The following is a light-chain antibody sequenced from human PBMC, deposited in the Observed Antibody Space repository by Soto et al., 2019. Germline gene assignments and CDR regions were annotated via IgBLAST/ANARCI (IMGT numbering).Light chain of an antibody. CDR1: SSNIGAGYD. CDR3: QSFDGSLSGHVV. CDR2: ANT. J-gene: IGLJ2*01. Sequence: QSVLTQPPSVSGAPGQRVTISCTGSSSNIGAGYDVHWYQQLPGTAPKLLIYANTNRPSGVPDRFSGSKSGTSASLAITGLQAEDEADYYCQSFDGSLSGHVVFGGGTKLTVL. V-gene: IGLV1-40*01.